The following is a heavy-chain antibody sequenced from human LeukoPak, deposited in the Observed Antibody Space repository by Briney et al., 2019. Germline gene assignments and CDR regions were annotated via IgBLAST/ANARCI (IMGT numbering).Heavy chain of an antibody. CDR1: GGTFSSYA. V-gene: IGHV1-69*01. CDR2: IIPVFGTA. J-gene: IGHJ4*02. CDR3: ARGEVPPHYFDS. Sequence: ASVKVSCKASGGTFSSYAISWVRQAPGQGLEWMGGIIPVFGTANYAQRFQGRVTITADESTTTAYMEVSSLRSEDTAVYYCARGEVPPHYFDSWGQGTLVTVSS.